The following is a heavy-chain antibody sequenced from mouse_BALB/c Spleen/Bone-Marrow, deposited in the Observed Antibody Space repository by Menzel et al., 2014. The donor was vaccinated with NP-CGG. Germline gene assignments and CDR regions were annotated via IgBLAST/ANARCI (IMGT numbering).Heavy chain of an antibody. D-gene: IGHD2-14*01. CDR1: GYAFSSYW. V-gene: IGHV1-80*01. J-gene: IGHJ4*01. Sequence: VQLQQSGAELVRPGSSVKISCKASGYAFSSYWMHWVKQRPGQGLEWIGQIYPGDGDTNYSGNFKDKATLAVDRSSSTAFMQLSSLTSEDAAVYFCARWYRDPHFAMDYWGPGTSVTVSS. CDR3: ARWYRDPHFAMDY. CDR2: IYPGDGDT.